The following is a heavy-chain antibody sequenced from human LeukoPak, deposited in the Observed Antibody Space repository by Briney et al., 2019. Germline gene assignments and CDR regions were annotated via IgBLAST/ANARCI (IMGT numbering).Heavy chain of an antibody. CDR1: GYTFTGYY. CDR2: IIPIFGTA. V-gene: IGHV1-69*13. J-gene: IGHJ4*02. Sequence: SVKVSCKASGYTFTGYYMHWVRQAPGQGLEWMGGIIPIFGTANYAQKFQGRVTITADESTSTAYMELSSLRSEDTAVYYCARDRTAMGFDYWGQGTLVTVSS. D-gene: IGHD5-18*01. CDR3: ARDRTAMGFDY.